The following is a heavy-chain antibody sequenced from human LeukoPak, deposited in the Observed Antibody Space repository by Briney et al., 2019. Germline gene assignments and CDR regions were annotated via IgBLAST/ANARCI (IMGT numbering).Heavy chain of an antibody. CDR1: GITFSRYW. D-gene: IGHD2-15*01. CDR3: ATTFPYCSDGTCAL. Sequence: GGSLRLSCTVSGITFSRYWMSWVRQAPGKGLEWVANINQDGNRKNYVDSVKGRFSISRDNAKNSLFLQMHSLRAEDTAVYYCATTFPYCSDGTCALGGQGTLVTVSS. V-gene: IGHV3-7*01. CDR2: INQDGNRK. J-gene: IGHJ4*02.